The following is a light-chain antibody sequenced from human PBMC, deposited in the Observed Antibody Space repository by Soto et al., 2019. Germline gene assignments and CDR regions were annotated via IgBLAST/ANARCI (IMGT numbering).Light chain of an antibody. CDR2: GAS. V-gene: IGKV3-15*01. J-gene: IGKJ1*01. Sequence: VLTQSPGTLSLSPGERATLSCRASQSISSNLAWYQQKPGQAPRLLIYGASTRATGIPARFSGSGSGTEFTLTISSLQSEDFAVYYCQQYNNWPRTFGQGTKVDIK. CDR3: QQYNNWPRT. CDR1: QSISSN.